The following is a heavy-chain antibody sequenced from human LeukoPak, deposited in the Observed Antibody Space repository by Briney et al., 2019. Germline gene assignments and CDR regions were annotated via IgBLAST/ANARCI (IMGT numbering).Heavy chain of an antibody. CDR2: IYYSGST. CDR1: GGSMSSSSYY. J-gene: IGHJ3*02. Sequence: SETLSLTCTASGGSMSSSSYYWGWIRQPPGKGLEWIGSIYYSGSTYYNPSLKSRVTISVDTSKKQFSLKLSSVTAADTAVYYCARHPYSDSSGFTFDIWGQGTMVTVSS. V-gene: IGHV4-39*01. D-gene: IGHD3-22*01. CDR3: ARHPYSDSSGFTFDI.